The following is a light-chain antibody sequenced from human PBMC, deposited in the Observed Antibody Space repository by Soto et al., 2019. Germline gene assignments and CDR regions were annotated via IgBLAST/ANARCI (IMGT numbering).Light chain of an antibody. Sequence: QSVLTQPRSVSGSPGQSVTISCTGTSCDVGGYNYVSWYQQHPGKAPKLMIYDVSKRPSGVPDRFSGSKSGNTASLTISGLLAEDEADYYCCSYAGNYTHVFGTGTKLTVL. V-gene: IGLV2-11*01. CDR3: CSYAGNYTHV. CDR2: DVS. CDR1: SCDVGGYNY. J-gene: IGLJ1*01.